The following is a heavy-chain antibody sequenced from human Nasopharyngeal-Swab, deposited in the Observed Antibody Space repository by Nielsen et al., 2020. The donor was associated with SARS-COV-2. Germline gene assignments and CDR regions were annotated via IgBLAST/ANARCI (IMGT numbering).Heavy chain of an antibody. Sequence: SGPTLVKPTQTLTLTGTFSGFSLSTSGMCVSWIRQPPGKALEWLARIDWDDDKYYSTSLKTRLTISKDTSKNQVVLTMTNMDPVDTATYYCARISSGWYRGYYFDYWGQGTLVTVSS. V-gene: IGHV2-70*11. CDR3: ARISSGWYRGYYFDY. J-gene: IGHJ4*02. CDR2: IDWDDDK. D-gene: IGHD6-19*01. CDR1: GFSLSTSGMC.